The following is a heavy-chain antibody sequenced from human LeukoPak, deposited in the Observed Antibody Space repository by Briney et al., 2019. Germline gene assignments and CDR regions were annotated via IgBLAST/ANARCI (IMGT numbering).Heavy chain of an antibody. CDR1: GYTLTELS. CDR3: ATVDYDSSLNNYYYYYGMDV. Sequence: SVKVSCKVSGYTLTELSMHWVRQAPGKGLEWMGGFDPEDGETIYAQKFQGRVTMTEDTSTDTAYMELSSLRSEDTAVYYCATVDYDSSLNNYYYYYGMDVWGQGTTVTVSS. CDR2: FDPEDGET. D-gene: IGHD3-22*01. J-gene: IGHJ6*02. V-gene: IGHV1-24*01.